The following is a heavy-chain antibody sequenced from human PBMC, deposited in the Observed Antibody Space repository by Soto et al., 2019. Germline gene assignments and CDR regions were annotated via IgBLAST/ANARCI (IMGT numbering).Heavy chain of an antibody. Sequence: ASVKVSCKASGYTFTSYGISWVRQAPGQGLEWMGWISAYNGNTNYAQKLQGRVTMTTDTSTSTAYMELRSLRSDDTAVYYCAAQYYDILTGYYGLSLNYFDYWGQGTLVTVSS. CDR3: AAQYYDILTGYYGLSLNYFDY. J-gene: IGHJ4*02. D-gene: IGHD3-9*01. CDR2: ISAYNGNT. V-gene: IGHV1-18*01. CDR1: GYTFTSYG.